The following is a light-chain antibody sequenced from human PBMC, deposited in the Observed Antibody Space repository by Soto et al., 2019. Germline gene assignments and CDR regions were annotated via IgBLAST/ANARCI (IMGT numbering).Light chain of an antibody. CDR2: GTS. CDR1: QSVSRSN. V-gene: IGKV3-11*01. CDR3: RQRSNWPIT. J-gene: IGKJ5*01. Sequence: PGERATVSCRASQSVSRSNLAWYQHKPGQAPRLLIYGTSNRATGIPARFSGSGSGTDFTLTIRSLEPEDFAFYYCRQRSNWPITFGPGTRLEIK.